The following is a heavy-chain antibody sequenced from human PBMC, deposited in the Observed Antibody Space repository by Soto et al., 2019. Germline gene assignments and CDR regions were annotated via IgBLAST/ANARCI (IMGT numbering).Heavy chain of an antibody. Sequence: VQLLQSGGEVRKPGASVKVSCKTSGYTFTNYAINWVRQAPGQGLQWMGWISAYSGDTKYAQRFQDRLTVTTDPSTPTASMELRTLRSDDTAVYYSAIDGLAFSIFGETMDVWGQWTTVTVSS. CDR2: ISAYSGDT. CDR1: GYTFTNYA. J-gene: IGHJ6*02. V-gene: IGHV1-18*01. CDR3: AIDGLAFSIFGETMDV. D-gene: IGHD3-3*01.